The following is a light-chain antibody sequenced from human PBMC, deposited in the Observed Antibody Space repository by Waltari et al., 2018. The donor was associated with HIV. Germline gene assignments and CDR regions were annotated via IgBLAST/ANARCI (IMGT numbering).Light chain of an antibody. CDR1: QAISNY. J-gene: IGKJ3*01. Sequence: DIQMTQSPSSLSASVGDTVTISCRASQAISNYVAWFQQRPGKAPKTLIYAASTLQSGVPSNFSGGRSGTDFTLTISCLQPEHSATYFCQQYYSYPQTFGPGTKVEVK. V-gene: IGKV1-16*02. CDR2: AAS. CDR3: QQYYSYPQT.